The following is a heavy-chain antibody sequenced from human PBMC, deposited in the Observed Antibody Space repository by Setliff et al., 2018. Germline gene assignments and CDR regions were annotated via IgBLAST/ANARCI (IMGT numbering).Heavy chain of an antibody. J-gene: IGHJ5*02. CDR2: ISAYNGNT. Sequence: ASVKVSCKASGYTLTNYYMHWVRQAPGQGLEWMGWISAYNGNTNYAQRLRGRVTMTTDTSTNTAYMELRSLTSDDTAIYYCVRDRHSFVVPPEEAWFDPWGQGTLVTVSS. D-gene: IGHD2-2*01. V-gene: IGHV1-18*04. CDR1: GYTLTNYY. CDR3: VRDRHSFVVPPEEAWFDP.